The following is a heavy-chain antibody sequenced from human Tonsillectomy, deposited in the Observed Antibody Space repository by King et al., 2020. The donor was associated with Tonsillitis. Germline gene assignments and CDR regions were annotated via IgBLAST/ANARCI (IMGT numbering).Heavy chain of an antibody. CDR2: IFYSGST. V-gene: IGHV4-30-4*01. Sequence: VPLQESGPGLVKPSQTLSLTCTVSGGSISSGDYCWSWIRPPPGKGLEWIGYIFYSGSTYYNPSLKSRVTISVDTSKNQFSLKLSSVTAADTAVYYCARDVFIVGARGAFDIWGQGTMVTVSS. J-gene: IGHJ3*02. D-gene: IGHD1-26*01. CDR1: GGSISSGDYC. CDR3: ARDVFIVGARGAFDI.